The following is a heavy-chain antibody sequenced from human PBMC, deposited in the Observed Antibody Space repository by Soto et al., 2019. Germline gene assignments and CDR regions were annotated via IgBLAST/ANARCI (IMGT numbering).Heavy chain of an antibody. CDR3: AMAQITAQYYFDY. J-gene: IGHJ4*02. V-gene: IGHV3-11*06. CDR2: ISGSSSYT. Sequence: GGSLRLSCTASGFMFSDYYMSWIRQAPGKGLEWVSYISGSSSYTNYADSVKGRFTISRDNAKNSLYLQMNSLRAEDTAVYYCAMAQITAQYYFDYWGQGTLVTVSS. CDR1: GFMFSDYY. D-gene: IGHD6-6*01.